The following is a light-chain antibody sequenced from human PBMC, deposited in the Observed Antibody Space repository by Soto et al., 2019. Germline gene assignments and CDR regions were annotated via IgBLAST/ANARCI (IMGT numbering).Light chain of an antibody. Sequence: EIVMTQSPGTLSVSPGERVTLSCRASQSISSNLAWYQQKPGQAPRLLIYDTFTRATGIPGRFSGSGSGTEFTLTISSLQSEDFAVYYCQQYHNWWAFGQGTKGDIK. CDR3: QQYHNWWA. CDR1: QSISSN. V-gene: IGKV3-15*01. J-gene: IGKJ1*01. CDR2: DTF.